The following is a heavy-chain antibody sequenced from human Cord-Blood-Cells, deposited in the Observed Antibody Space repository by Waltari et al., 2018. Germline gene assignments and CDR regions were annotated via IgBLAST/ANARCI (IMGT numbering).Heavy chain of an antibody. CDR3: ARDYRRGGVRWFDP. Sequence: QVQLQESGPGLVTPSDTLSLTCAVSGYSISSGYYRGWIRQPPGKGLEWIGSIYHSGSTYYNPSLKSRVTISVDTSKNQFSLKLSSVTAADTAVYYCARDYRRGGVRWFDPWGQGTLVTVSS. D-gene: IGHD3-16*01. J-gene: IGHJ5*02. CDR2: IYHSGST. V-gene: IGHV4-38-2*02. CDR1: GYSISSGYY.